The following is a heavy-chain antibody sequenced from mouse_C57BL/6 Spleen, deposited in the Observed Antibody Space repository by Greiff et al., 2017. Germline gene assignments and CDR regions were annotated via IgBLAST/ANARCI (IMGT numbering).Heavy chain of an antibody. Sequence: EVKLVESGGDLVKPGGSLKLSCAASGFTFSSYGMSWVRQTPDKRLEWVATISSGGSYTYYPDSVKGRFTISRDNAKNTLYLQMSSLKSEDTAMYYCARHPKSRDGYYGAMDYWGQGTSVTVSS. J-gene: IGHJ4*01. CDR2: ISSGGSYT. D-gene: IGHD2-3*01. V-gene: IGHV5-6*02. CDR1: GFTFSSYG. CDR3: ARHPKSRDGYYGAMDY.